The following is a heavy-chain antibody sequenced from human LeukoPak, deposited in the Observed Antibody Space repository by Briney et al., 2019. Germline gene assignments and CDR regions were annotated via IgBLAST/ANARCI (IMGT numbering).Heavy chain of an antibody. CDR3: ARTQIFDWSLDY. CDR1: GYTFTSYG. J-gene: IGHJ4*02. CDR2: INPNSGGT. D-gene: IGHD3-9*01. Sequence: ASVKVSCKASGYTFTSYGISWVRQAPGQGLEWMGWINPNSGGTNYAQKFQGRVTMTRDTSISTAYMELSRLRSDDTAVYYCARTQIFDWSLDYWGQGTLVTVSS. V-gene: IGHV1-2*02.